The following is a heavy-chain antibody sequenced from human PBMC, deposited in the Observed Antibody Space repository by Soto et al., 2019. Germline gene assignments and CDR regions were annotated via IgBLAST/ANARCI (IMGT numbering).Heavy chain of an antibody. CDR2: IYHSGST. D-gene: IGHD2-2*01. Sequence: SETLSLTCAVSSGSISSSNWCSWVRQPPGKGLEWIGEIYHSGSTNYNPSLKSRVTISVDKSKDQFSLKLSSVTAADTAVYYCARDIASSTDYYYYYMAVWGKGTTVTVSS. V-gene: IGHV4-4*02. CDR3: ARDIASSTDYYYYYMAV. J-gene: IGHJ6*03. CDR1: SGSISSSNW.